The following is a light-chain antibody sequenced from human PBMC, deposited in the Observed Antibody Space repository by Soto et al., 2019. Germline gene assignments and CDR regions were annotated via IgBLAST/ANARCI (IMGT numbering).Light chain of an antibody. V-gene: IGKV3-11*01. CDR2: DAS. Sequence: EIVLTQSPATLSLSPGERATPSCWASQSVNRYLVWYQQKPGQAPRLLMYDASKRATGIPARFSGSGSGTDFTLTISSLEPEDFAVYYCQQRDIWPWTFGQGTKVEIK. CDR1: QSVNRY. J-gene: IGKJ1*01. CDR3: QQRDIWPWT.